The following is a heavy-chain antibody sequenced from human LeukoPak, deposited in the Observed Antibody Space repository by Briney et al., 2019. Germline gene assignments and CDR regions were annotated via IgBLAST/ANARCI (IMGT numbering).Heavy chain of an antibody. CDR3: VRRGYTYGYTY. CDR2: INHSGST. D-gene: IGHD5-18*01. V-gene: IGHV4-34*01. J-gene: IGHJ4*02. CDR1: GGSFSGYY. Sequence: TSETLSLTCAVYGGSFSGYYWSWIRQPPGKGLERIGEINHSGSTNYNPSLKSRVTISVDTSKNQFSLNLSSVTAADTAVYYYVRRGYTYGYTYWGQGALVTVSS.